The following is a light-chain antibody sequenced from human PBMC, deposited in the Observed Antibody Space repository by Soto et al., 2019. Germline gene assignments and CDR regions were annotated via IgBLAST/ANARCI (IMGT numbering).Light chain of an antibody. J-gene: IGKJ2*01. CDR3: QQRYSTPPYT. CDR1: QSISSY. CDR2: AAS. V-gene: IGKV1-39*01. Sequence: DIQVTQSPSSLSASIGDRVNITCRTSQSISSYLHWYQQKPGKAPKLLIYAASRLQGGVPSRFIGSGSGTDFTLTISSLQHEDFATYYCQQRYSTPPYTFGQGTNLEIK.